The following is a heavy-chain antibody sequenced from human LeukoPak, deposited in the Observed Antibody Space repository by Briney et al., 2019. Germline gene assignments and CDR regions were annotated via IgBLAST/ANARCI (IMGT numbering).Heavy chain of an antibody. Sequence: ASVKVSCKASGYTFTGYYMHWVRQAPGQGLEWMGWINPNSGGTNYAQKFQGRVTMTRDTSISTAYMELSRLRSDDTAVYYCARVRADYYYYMDVWGKGTTVTISS. D-gene: IGHD6-19*01. CDR2: INPNSGGT. CDR3: ARVRADYYYYMDV. CDR1: GYTFTGYY. J-gene: IGHJ6*03. V-gene: IGHV1-2*02.